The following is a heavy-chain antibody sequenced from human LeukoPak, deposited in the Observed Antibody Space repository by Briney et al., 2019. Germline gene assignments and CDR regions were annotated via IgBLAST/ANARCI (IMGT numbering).Heavy chain of an antibody. CDR1: GFTFSSYS. V-gene: IGHV3-48*04. D-gene: IGHD1-26*01. Sequence: GGSLRLSCAASGFTFSSYSMNWVRQAPGKGLEWVSFISSSSSSTIYYADSVKGRFTISRDNAKNSLYLQMNSLRAEDTAVHYCARDRGGSYSAIDYWGQGTLVTVSS. CDR2: ISSSSSSTI. CDR3: ARDRGGSYSAIDY. J-gene: IGHJ4*02.